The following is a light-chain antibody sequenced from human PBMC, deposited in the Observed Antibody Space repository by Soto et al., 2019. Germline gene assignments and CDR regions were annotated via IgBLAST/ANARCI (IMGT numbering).Light chain of an antibody. V-gene: IGKV3-15*01. J-gene: IGKJ1*01. CDR3: QQYNNWPQT. CDR2: GAS. Sequence: EIVMTQSPATLSVSPGERATLSCRASQSVSSNLAWYQQKPGQAPRLLIYGASTRATGIPARFSGSGSETEFTLTISSLQSEDFAVYYCQQYNNWPQTFGQGIKVEIK. CDR1: QSVSSN.